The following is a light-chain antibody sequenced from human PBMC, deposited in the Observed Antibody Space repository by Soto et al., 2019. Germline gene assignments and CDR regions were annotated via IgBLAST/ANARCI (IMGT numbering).Light chain of an antibody. CDR1: QSVSSS. V-gene: IGKV3-11*01. J-gene: IGKJ5*01. Sequence: EIVLTQSPGTLSLSPGERATLSCRASQSVSSSLAWYQQKPGQAPRLLIYDASNRATGSPARFSGSGSGTDFTLTISSLEPEDFAVYYCQQRSNWPPVITFGQGTRLEIK. CDR2: DAS. CDR3: QQRSNWPPVIT.